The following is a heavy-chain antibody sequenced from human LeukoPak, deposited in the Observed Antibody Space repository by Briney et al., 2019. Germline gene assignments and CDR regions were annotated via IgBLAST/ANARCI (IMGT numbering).Heavy chain of an antibody. CDR1: GFTFSRYA. Sequence: QTGGSLRLSCAPSGFTFSRYAMSWVRQAPEKGLEWVSAISYDGGDTYYADSVKGRFTISRDNAKNSLYLQMNSLRAEDTAVYYCAREYCSSTSCSLTRTYYFDYWGQGTLVTVSS. CDR2: ISYDGGDT. CDR3: AREYCSSTSCSLTRTYYFDY. J-gene: IGHJ4*02. D-gene: IGHD2-2*01. V-gene: IGHV3-23*01.